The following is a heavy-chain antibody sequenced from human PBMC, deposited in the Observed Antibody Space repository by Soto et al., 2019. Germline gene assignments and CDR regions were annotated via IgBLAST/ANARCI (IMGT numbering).Heavy chain of an antibody. V-gene: IGHV3-30-3*01. CDR3: ARPSSYYYDSSGYSFGY. D-gene: IGHD3-22*01. Sequence: QVQLVESGGGVVQPGRSMRRSCAAAGFTFSSYDMHWVRQAPGKELEWVAVISYDGSNKYYADYVKGRFTISRDNSFITLYLQMNSLRAEDTAVYYCARPSSYYYDSSGYSFGYWGQGTLVTVSS. CDR2: ISYDGSNK. CDR1: GFTFSSYD. J-gene: IGHJ4*02.